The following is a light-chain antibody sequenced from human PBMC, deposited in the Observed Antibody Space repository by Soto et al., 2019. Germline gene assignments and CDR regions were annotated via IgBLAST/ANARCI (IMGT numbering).Light chain of an antibody. CDR2: KAS. CDR3: QQHTT. Sequence: DIQMTQSPSALSASVGDRVTITCRGSQGISSWLAWYQRKPGKAPRLLIYKASSLASGVPSRFSGSGSGTEFTLTISSLQPEDVATYHCQQHTTFGQGTKVDIK. CDR1: QGISSW. V-gene: IGKV1-5*03. J-gene: IGKJ1*01.